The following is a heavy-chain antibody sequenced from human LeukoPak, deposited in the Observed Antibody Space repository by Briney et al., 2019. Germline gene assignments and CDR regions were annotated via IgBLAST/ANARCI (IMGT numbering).Heavy chain of an antibody. CDR3: AKDSARIQLWPEDYGMDV. Sequence: GGSLSLSRAASGFSVSNYYMSWVRQAPGKGLEWVSVIYSGGNTYYTDSVKGRFTISRDNSKNTLYLQMNSLRAEDTAVYYCAKDSARIQLWPEDYGMDVWGQGTTVTVSS. CDR2: IYSGGNT. J-gene: IGHJ6*02. CDR1: GFSVSNYY. D-gene: IGHD5-18*01. V-gene: IGHV3-53*05.